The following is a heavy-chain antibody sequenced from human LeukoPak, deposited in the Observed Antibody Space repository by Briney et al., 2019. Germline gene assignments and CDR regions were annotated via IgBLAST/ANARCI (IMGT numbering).Heavy chain of an antibody. J-gene: IGHJ5*02. V-gene: IGHV4-4*02. CDR3: ARTYYGSGSSWFDP. D-gene: IGHD3-10*01. CDR1: GGSISNTNW. CDR2: IFYSGST. Sequence: PSGTLSLTCAVSGGSISNTNWWSWVRQPPGKGLEWIGEIFYSGSTSYNPSLKSRVTISADKSKNQFSLKLSSLTAADTAVYYCARTYYGSGSSWFDPWGQGTLVTVSS.